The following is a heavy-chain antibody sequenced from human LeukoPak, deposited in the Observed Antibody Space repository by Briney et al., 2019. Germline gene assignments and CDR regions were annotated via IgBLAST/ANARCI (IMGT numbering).Heavy chain of an antibody. CDR1: GFTFSSYW. V-gene: IGHV3-7*01. J-gene: IGHJ6*03. CDR3: ARDHIPGYYYYYYMDV. CDR2: IKQDGSEK. Sequence: GGSLRLSCAASGFTFSSYWMSWVRQAPGKGLEWVANIKQDGSEKYYVDSVKGRFTISRDNAKSSLYLQMNSLRAEDTAVYYCARDHIPGYYYYYYMDVWGKGTTVTVSS. D-gene: IGHD6-25*01.